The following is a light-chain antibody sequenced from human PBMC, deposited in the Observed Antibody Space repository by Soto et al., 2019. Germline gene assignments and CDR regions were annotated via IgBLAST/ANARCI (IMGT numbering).Light chain of an antibody. CDR3: QQYNNWPRT. CDR2: GAS. Sequence: EIVMTQSPATLSVSPGERATLSCRASQSVSSDLAWYHQKPGQAPRLLIYGASTRATGLPARFSGSGSGTEFTLTSNSLQSEDFAVYYCQQYNNWPRTFGQGTKVEIK. V-gene: IGKV3-15*01. CDR1: QSVSSD. J-gene: IGKJ1*01.